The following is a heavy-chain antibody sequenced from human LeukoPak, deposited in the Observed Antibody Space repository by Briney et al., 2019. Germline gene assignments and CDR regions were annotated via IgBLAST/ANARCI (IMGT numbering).Heavy chain of an antibody. J-gene: IGHJ6*03. CDR3: ASDYPRYYFYMDV. D-gene: IGHD4-11*01. CDR1: GFTFSPYG. V-gene: IGHV3-23*01. CDR2: IGLGGT. Sequence: GGSLRLSCAASGFTFSPYGMGWVRQAPGKGLEWVSGIGLGGTYYADSVKGRFTISRDNSKSTLYLQMNGLRAEDTAVYYCASDYPRYYFYMDVWGKGTTVTVSS.